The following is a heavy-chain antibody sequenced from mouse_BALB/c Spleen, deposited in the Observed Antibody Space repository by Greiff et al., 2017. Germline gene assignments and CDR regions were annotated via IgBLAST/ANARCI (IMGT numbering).Heavy chain of an antibody. CDR3: ARYRSFDGMDY. CDR1: GYTFTSYW. J-gene: IGHJ4*01. V-gene: IGHV1S81*02. Sequence: QVQLKEPGAELVKPGASVKLSCKASGYTFTSYWMHWVKQRPGQGLEWIGEINPSNGRTNYNEKFKSKATLTVDKSSSTAYMQLSSLTSEDSAVYYCARYRSFDGMDYWGQGTSVTVSS. CDR2: INPSNGRT.